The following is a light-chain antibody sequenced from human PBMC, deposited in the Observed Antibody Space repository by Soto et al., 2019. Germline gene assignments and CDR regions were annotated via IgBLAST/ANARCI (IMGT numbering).Light chain of an antibody. Sequence: VLTLFPGTLSLSPGGRATLFCRASQSVSSDYLAWYQEKPGQAPRLLIYGGSTRASDIPDRFSGSVSGTDFTLTISRLEPEYFAIYYCQQYGTSPRITFGQGTRLDIK. CDR1: QSVSSDY. V-gene: IGKV3-20*01. CDR3: QQYGTSPRIT. J-gene: IGKJ5*01. CDR2: GGS.